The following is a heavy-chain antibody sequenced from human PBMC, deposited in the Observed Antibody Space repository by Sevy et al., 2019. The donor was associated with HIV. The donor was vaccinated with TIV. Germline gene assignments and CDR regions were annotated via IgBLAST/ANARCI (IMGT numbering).Heavy chain of an antibody. V-gene: IGHV1-3*01. D-gene: IGHD3-10*01. CDR3: AREKRSYYGSGSYPIPTLYMDV. CDR2: INAGNGNT. CDR1: GYTFTSYA. Sequence: ASVKVSCKASGYTFTSYAMHWVRQAPGQRLEWMGWINAGNGNTKYSQKFQGRVTITRDTSAGTAYMELSSLRSEDTAVYYCAREKRSYYGSGSYPIPTLYMDVWGKGTTVTVSS. J-gene: IGHJ6*03.